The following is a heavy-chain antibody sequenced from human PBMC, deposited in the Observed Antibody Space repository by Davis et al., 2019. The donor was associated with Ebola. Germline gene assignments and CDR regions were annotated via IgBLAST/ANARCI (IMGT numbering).Heavy chain of an antibody. CDR2: INHSGST. CDR3: ARGRVRMDV. V-gene: IGHV4-34*01. Sequence: MPSETLSLTCAVYAGSVSHYYWSWIRQPPGKGLEWIGEINHSGSTNYNPSLKSRVTISVDTSKNQFSLKLSSVTAADTAVYYCARGRVRMDVWGQGTTVTVSS. J-gene: IGHJ6*02. CDR1: AGSVSHYY.